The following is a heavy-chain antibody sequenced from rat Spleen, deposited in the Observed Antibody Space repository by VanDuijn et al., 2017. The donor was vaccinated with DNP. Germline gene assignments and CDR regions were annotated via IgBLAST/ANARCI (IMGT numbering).Heavy chain of an antibody. J-gene: IGHJ2*01. V-gene: IGHV2-1*01. Sequence: QVQLKESGPGLVQPSQTLSLTCTVSGFSLTSKSVSWVRQPPGKGLEWMGTMWSGDSTDYNPALKSRLSISRDTSKSQGFLKMNNLQTEDTAMYFCARSGFDYWGQGVMVTVSS. CDR1: GFSLTSKS. CDR2: MWSGDST. CDR3: ARSGFDY. D-gene: IGHD1-4*01.